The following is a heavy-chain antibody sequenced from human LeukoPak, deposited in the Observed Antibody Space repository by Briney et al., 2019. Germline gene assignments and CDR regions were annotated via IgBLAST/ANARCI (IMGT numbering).Heavy chain of an antibody. CDR3: SKRPCGWDRYKYYFDL. CDR2: ISGSGGST. J-gene: IGHJ4*01. V-gene: IGHV3-23*01. D-gene: IGHD2-21*02. Sequence: GGSLRLSCAASGFTFSSYAMSWVRQAPGKGLEWVSAISGSGGSTYYADSVKGRFTISRDNSKNTLYLQMNSLRAEDTAVYYCSKRPCGWDRYKYYFDLWGQGTLVTVSS. CDR1: GFTFSSYA.